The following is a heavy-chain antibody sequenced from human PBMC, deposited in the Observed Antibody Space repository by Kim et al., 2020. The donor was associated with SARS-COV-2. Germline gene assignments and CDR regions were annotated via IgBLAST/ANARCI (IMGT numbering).Heavy chain of an antibody. CDR3: AREETYYYDSSGYSGIDY. CDR2: IWYDGSNK. J-gene: IGHJ4*02. V-gene: IGHV3-33*01. Sequence: GGSLRLSCAASGFTFSSYGMHWVRQAPGKGLEWVAVIWYDGSNKYYADSVKGRFTISRDNSKNTLYLQMNSLRAEDTAVYYCAREETYYYDSSGYSGIDYWGQGTLVTVSS. CDR1: GFTFSSYG. D-gene: IGHD3-22*01.